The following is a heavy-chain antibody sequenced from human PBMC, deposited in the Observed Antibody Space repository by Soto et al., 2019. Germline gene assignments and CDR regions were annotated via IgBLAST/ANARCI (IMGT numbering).Heavy chain of an antibody. CDR3: ARDPKAWNAFDI. CDR2: IYYSGST. D-gene: IGHD1-1*01. CDR1: GGSISSGGYY. V-gene: IGHV4-31*03. Sequence: SETLSLTCTVSGGSISSGGYYWSWIRQHPGKGLEWIGYIYYSGSTYYNPSLKSRVTISVDTSKNQFSLKLSSVTAADTAVYYCARDPKAWNAFDIWGQGTMVTVSS. J-gene: IGHJ3*02.